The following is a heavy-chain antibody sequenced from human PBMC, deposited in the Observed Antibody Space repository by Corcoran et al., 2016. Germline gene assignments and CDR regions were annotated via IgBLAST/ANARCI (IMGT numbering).Heavy chain of an antibody. V-gene: IGHV4-61*01. J-gene: IGHJ4*02. Sequence: QVQLQESGPGLVKPSETLSLTCTVSGGSVSSGRYYWSWIRQPPGKGLEWIGYINYSGSTNYNPSLKSRVTISVDTSKNQLSLKLSSVTAADTAVYYCARDGRGYCSTTSCWFDYWGQGTLVTVSS. CDR3: ARDGRGYCSTTSCWFDY. CDR2: INYSGST. CDR1: GGSVSSGRYY. D-gene: IGHD2-2*01.